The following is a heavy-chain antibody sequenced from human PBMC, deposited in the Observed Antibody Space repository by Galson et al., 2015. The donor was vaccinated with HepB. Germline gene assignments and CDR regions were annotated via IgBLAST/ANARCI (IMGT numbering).Heavy chain of an antibody. J-gene: IGHJ4*02. CDR1: GYTLTELS. D-gene: IGHD1-1*01. Sequence: SVKVSCKVSGYTLTELSMHWVRQAPGKGLEWMGGFDPEDGETIYAQKFQGRVTMTEDTSTDTAYMELSSLRSEDTAVYYCATAPGVLEPPLYWGQGTLVTVSS. V-gene: IGHV1-24*01. CDR2: FDPEDGET. CDR3: ATAPGVLEPPLY.